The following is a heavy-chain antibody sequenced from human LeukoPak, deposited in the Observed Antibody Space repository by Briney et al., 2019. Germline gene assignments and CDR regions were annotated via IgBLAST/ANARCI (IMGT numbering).Heavy chain of an antibody. CDR2: INPNSGGT. CDR1: GYTFTGYY. Sequence: GASVKVSCKASGYTFTGYYMHWVRQAPGQGLEWMGWINPNSGGTNYAQKFQGRVTMTEDTSTDTAYMELSSLRSEDTAVCYCATVPYSGSSQDDYWGQGTLVTVSS. D-gene: IGHD1-26*01. J-gene: IGHJ4*02. CDR3: ATVPYSGSSQDDY. V-gene: IGHV1-2*02.